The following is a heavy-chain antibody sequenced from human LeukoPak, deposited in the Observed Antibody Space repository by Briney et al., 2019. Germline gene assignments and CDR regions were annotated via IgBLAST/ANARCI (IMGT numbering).Heavy chain of an antibody. CDR1: GFTFSSYG. CDR2: ISYDGSNK. J-gene: IGHJ4*02. CDR3: AKNTNRYSSGWYDY. V-gene: IGHV3-30*18. D-gene: IGHD6-19*01. Sequence: GRSLRLSCAASGFTFSSYGMHWVRQAPGKGLEWVAVISYDGSNKYYADSVKGRFTISRDNSKNTLYLQMNSLRAEDTAVYYCAKNTNRYSSGWYDYWGQGTLVTVSS.